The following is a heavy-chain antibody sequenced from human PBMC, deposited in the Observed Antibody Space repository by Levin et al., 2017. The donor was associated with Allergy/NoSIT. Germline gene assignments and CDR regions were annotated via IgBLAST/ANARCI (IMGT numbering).Heavy chain of an antibody. V-gene: IGHV1-18*01. J-gene: IGHJ6*02. CDR2: ISAYNGNT. CDR1: GYTFTSYG. CDR3: ARKGSAVGATYDYYYDGMDV. Sequence: ASVKVSCKASGYTFTSYGISWVRQAPGQGLEWMGWISAYNGNTNYAQKLQGRVTMTTDTSTSTAYMELRSLRSDDTAVYYCARKGSAVGATYDYYYDGMDVWGQGTTVTVSS. D-gene: IGHD1-26*01.